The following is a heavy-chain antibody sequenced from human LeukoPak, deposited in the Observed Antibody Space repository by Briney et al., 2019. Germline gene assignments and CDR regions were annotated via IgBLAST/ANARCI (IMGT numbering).Heavy chain of an antibody. J-gene: IGHJ4*02. CDR3: ARDRGSLDFDY. CDR1: GFTFSSYA. CDR2: ISSDGSNK. V-gene: IGHV3-30*04. Sequence: GGSLRLSCAASGFTFSSYAMHWVRQAPGKGLEWVAVISSDGSNKYYADSMKGRFTISRDNSKNTLYLQMNSLRGEDTAVYYCARDRGSLDFDYWGQGTLVTVSS. D-gene: IGHD1-26*01.